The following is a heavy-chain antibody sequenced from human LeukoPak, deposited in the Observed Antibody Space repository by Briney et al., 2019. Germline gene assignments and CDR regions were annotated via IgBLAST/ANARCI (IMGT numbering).Heavy chain of an antibody. Sequence: PGASVKVSCKASGYTFTSYGISWVRQAPGQGLEWMGWISAYNGNTNYAQKLQGRVTMTTDTSTSTAYMELRSLRSDDTAVYYCARRVEDIVVVPATIFYYYMDVWGKGTTVTVSS. D-gene: IGHD2-2*01. J-gene: IGHJ6*03. V-gene: IGHV1-18*01. CDR2: ISAYNGNT. CDR1: GYTFTSYG. CDR3: ARRVEDIVVVPATIFYYYMDV.